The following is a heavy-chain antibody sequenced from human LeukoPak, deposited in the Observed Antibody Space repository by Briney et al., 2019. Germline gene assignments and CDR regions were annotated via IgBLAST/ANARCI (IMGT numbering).Heavy chain of an antibody. CDR2: ISYDGSNK. D-gene: IGHD3-22*01. CDR1: GFTFSTYA. J-gene: IGHJ4*02. Sequence: GGSLRLSCAASGFTFSTYAMPWVRQAPGKGLEWVALISYDGSNKYYGDSVKGRFTISRDNSKNTLYLRMNSLRADDTAVYYCARGPSYYYDSSGYLGYWGQGTLVTVSS. V-gene: IGHV3-30-3*01. CDR3: ARGPSYYYDSSGYLGY.